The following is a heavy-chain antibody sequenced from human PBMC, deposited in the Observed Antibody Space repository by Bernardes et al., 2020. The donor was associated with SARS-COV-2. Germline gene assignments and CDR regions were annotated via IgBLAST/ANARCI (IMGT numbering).Heavy chain of an antibody. Sequence: GGSLRLSCAGSGFTFSGHSMTWVRQAPGKGLEWVSSISTSSSYIYYADSVKGRFTTSRDNARRSLYLQMNSLRAEDSGVYYCARAVDNFYYYSGLDVWGPGTTVNVSS. D-gene: IGHD3-9*01. V-gene: IGHV3-21*01. J-gene: IGHJ6*02. CDR2: ISTSSSYI. CDR3: ARAVDNFYYYSGLDV. CDR1: GFTFSGHS.